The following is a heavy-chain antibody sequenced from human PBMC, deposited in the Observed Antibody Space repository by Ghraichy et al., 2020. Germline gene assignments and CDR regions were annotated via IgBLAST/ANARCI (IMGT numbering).Heavy chain of an antibody. CDR1: GFTFSNYW. V-gene: IGHV3-7*03. CDR3: ARGYDSNGWDY. D-gene: IGHD3-22*01. CDR2: IKRDGSEK. Sequence: GGSLRLSCAASGFTFSNYWMTWVRQSPGKGLEWVSNIKRDGSEKLYVDSVRGRFTISRDNAKNSLYLQMDSLRVEDTAVYYCARGYDSNGWDYWGQGTLVTVSS. J-gene: IGHJ4*02.